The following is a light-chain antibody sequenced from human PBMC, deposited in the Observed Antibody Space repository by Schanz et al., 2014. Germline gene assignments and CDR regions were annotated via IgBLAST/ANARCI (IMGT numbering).Light chain of an antibody. J-gene: IGLJ3*02. CDR3: SSYAGTNNFGV. CDR2: DVS. V-gene: IGLV2-14*01. CDR1: SSDVGGYNY. Sequence: QSALTQPASVSGSPGQSITISCTGTSSDVGGYNYVSWYQQHPGKAPKLMIYDVSNRPSGVSNRFSGSKSGSTASLTISGLQAEDEADYYCSSYAGTNNFGVFGGGTKLTVL.